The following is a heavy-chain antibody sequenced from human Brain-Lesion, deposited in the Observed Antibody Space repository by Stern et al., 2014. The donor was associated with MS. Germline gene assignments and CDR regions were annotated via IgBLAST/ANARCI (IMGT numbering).Heavy chain of an antibody. CDR3: AEGGSYGFVY. CDR2: ITPFTGNT. CDR1: GNTFTNRY. D-gene: IGHD4-17*01. Sequence: QVQLVQSGAEVKKTGSSVKVSCPASGNTFTNRYLHWVRQAPGQALEWMGWITPFTGNTKSATNFPDSVTITIDRSMITDYMDLSSLRSDDTAIYFCAEGGSYGFVYWGQGTLVTVSS. V-gene: IGHV1-45*02. J-gene: IGHJ4*02.